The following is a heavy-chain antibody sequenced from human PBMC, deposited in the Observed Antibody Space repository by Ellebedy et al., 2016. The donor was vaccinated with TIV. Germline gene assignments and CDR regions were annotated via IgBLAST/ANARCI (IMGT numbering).Heavy chain of an antibody. Sequence: GESLKISXAASGFLLSRHAMTWVRQSPGKGLEWVSYISYSGRTIYYADSVKGRFTISRDTAENSLSLQMVSLRNEDTAVYYCARAFDTSGYYFHFDSWGQGTPVTVSS. J-gene: IGHJ4*02. CDR3: ARAFDTSGYYFHFDS. CDR1: GFLLSRHA. CDR2: ISYSGRTI. V-gene: IGHV3-48*02. D-gene: IGHD3-22*01.